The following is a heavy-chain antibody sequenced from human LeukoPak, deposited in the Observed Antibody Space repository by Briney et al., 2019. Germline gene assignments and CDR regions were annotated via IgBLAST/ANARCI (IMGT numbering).Heavy chain of an antibody. D-gene: IGHD5-18*01. J-gene: IGHJ3*02. CDR2: IFFRGRT. CDR1: GGSISSYY. V-gene: IGHV4-59*07. Sequence: SASLSLTWTVSGGSISSYYWGCIRHPPGKGRGWVGYIFFRGRTTSNPSLKGRATISVDTSTNQFSLKLSSVTAADTAVYYCARSEYSYWSDAFDIWGQGTMGTVSS. CDR3: ARSEYSYWSDAFDI.